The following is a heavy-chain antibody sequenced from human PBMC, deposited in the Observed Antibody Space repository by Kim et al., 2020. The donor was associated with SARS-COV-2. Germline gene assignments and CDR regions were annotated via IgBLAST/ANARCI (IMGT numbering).Heavy chain of an antibody. CDR1: GGSISSYY. V-gene: IGHV4-59*13. CDR2: IYYSGST. Sequence: SETLSLTCTVSGGSISSYYWSWIRQPPGKGLEWIGYIYYSGSTNYNPSLKSRVTISVDTSKNQFSLKLSSVTAADTAVYYCATSFLPRDQYCSSTSCIYYYGMDVWGQGTTVTVSS. CDR3: ATSFLPRDQYCSSTSCIYYYGMDV. D-gene: IGHD2-2*01. J-gene: IGHJ6*02.